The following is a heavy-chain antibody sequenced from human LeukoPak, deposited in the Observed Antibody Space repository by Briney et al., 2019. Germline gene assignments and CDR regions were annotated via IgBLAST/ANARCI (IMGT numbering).Heavy chain of an antibody. CDR2: ISSSSSYI. D-gene: IGHD1-26*01. CDR3: VRDPIVGASSFDY. V-gene: IGHV3-21*01. CDR1: GFTFSSYS. J-gene: IGHJ4*02. Sequence: PGGSLRLSCAASGFTFSSYSMNWVRQAPGKGLEWVSSISSSSSYIYYADSVKGRFTISRDNAKNSLYLQMNSLRAEDTAVYYCVRDPIVGASSFDYWGQGTLVTVSS.